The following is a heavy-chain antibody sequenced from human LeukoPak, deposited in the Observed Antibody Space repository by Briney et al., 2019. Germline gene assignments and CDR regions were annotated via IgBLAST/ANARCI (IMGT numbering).Heavy chain of an antibody. CDR1: GGPFNNYA. CDR3: ARGYSYGYGPLDY. J-gene: IGHJ4*02. V-gene: IGHV1-18*01. D-gene: IGHD5-18*01. CDR2: ISTDNGNT. Sequence: ASVKVSCKSSGGPFNNYAINWVRQAPGQGLEWMGWISTDNGNTDYAQNLQGRVTMTTDTSTSTAYMELRSLRSDDTAVYYCARGYSYGYGPLDYWGQGTLVTVSS.